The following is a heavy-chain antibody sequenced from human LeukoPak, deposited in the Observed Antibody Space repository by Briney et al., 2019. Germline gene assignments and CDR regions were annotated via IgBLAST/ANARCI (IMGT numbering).Heavy chain of an antibody. CDR2: ISWNSGTI. CDR1: GVTFDDYA. Sequence: PGGSLRLSCAASGVTFDDYAMHWVRQAPGRGLEWVSGISWNSGTIVYADSVKGRFTISRDNAKNSLYLQMNSPRVEDTALYYCAKDMMAIVGATTSAFDIWGQGTMVTVSS. V-gene: IGHV3-9*01. CDR3: AKDMMAIVGATTSAFDI. D-gene: IGHD1-26*01. J-gene: IGHJ3*02.